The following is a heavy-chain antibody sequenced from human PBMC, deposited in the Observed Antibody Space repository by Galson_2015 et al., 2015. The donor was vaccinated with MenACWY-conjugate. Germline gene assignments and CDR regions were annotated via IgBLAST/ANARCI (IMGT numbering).Heavy chain of an antibody. D-gene: IGHD3-3*01. CDR3: ARVSGFPYYDFWSGYYNY. CDR2: IKQDGSEK. J-gene: IGHJ4*02. CDR1: GFTFSSYW. Sequence: SLRLSCAASGFTFSSYWMSWVRQAPGKGLEWVANIKQDGSEKYYVDSVKGRFTISRDNAKNSLYLQMNSLRAEDTAVYYCARVSGFPYYDFWSGYYNYWGQGTLVTVSS. V-gene: IGHV3-7*03.